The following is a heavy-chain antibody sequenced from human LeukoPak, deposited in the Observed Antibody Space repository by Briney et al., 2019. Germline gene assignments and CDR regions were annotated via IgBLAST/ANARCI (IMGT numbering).Heavy chain of an antibody. V-gene: IGHV3-21*01. J-gene: IGHJ3*02. CDR2: ISRHDDYI. D-gene: IGHD3-10*01. CDR1: GFNFDLYA. CDR3: ARDLSFGAPVAFDI. Sequence: GGSLRLSCVASGFNFDLYAMSWVRQAPGKGLEWLSAISRHDDYIYYAASVGGRFTISRDNARNSLFLQMNSLRVDDTAVYFCARDLSFGAPVAFDIWGQGTMVTVAS.